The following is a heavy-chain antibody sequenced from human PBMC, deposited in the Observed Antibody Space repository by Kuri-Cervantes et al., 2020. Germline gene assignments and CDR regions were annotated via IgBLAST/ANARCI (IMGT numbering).Heavy chain of an antibody. D-gene: IGHD1-26*01. Sequence: GGSLRLSCAASGFTFSSYAMNWVRQAPGEGLEWVSVITATGDSTYDAVSVKGRFTTSRDDSKNTLYLQMNSLRAEDTAVYYCAKAKGADAFDIWGQGTMVTVSS. CDR1: GFTFSSYA. J-gene: IGHJ3*02. CDR2: ITATGDST. CDR3: AKAKGADAFDI. V-gene: IGHV3-23*01.